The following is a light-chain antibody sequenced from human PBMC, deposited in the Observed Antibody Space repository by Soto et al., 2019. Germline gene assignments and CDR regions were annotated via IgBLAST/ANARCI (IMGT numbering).Light chain of an antibody. J-gene: IGKJ5*01. CDR1: PSVTNY. CDR3: QQRQYWPPIT. Sequence: EIVLTQSPATLSLSPGERATLSCRASPSVTNYLAWYQQKPGQAPRLLIYDASNRATGIPARFSGSGSGTDFTLTISSLEPEDFAIYYCQQRQYWPPITFGQGTRLEIK. CDR2: DAS. V-gene: IGKV3-11*01.